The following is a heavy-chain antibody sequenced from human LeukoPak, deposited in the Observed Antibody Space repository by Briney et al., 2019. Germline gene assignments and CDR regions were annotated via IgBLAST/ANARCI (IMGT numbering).Heavy chain of an antibody. CDR3: ARGDFDF. CDR2: IKHDGSGK. Sequence: PGGSLRLSCVTPGFTFSTYWMNWVRQAPGKGLEWVASIKHDGSGKYYVDSVKGRFTISRDNAENSLSLQMNSLRAEDTALYYCARGDFDFWGQGILVTVSS. CDR1: GFTFSTYW. J-gene: IGHJ4*02. V-gene: IGHV3-7*03.